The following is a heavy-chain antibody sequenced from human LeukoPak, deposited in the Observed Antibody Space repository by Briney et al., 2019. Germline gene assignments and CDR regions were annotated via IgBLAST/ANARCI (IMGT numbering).Heavy chain of an antibody. CDR3: ARDNATKLFDY. Sequence: GASVKVSCKASGYTFTTYGLSWVRQAPGQGLEWMGWISAYNGNTNYAQKLQGRVTMTTDTSTSTAYMELRSLRSDDTAVYYCARDNATKLFDYWGQGTLVTVSS. CDR1: GYTFTTYG. V-gene: IGHV1-18*01. J-gene: IGHJ4*02. CDR2: ISAYNGNT. D-gene: IGHD1-1*01.